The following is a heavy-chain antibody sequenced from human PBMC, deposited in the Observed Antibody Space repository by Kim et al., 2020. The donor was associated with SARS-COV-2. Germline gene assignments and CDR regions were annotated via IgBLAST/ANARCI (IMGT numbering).Heavy chain of an antibody. V-gene: IGHV1-69*04. Sequence: SVKVSCKTSGGTFKSYGINWVRQAPGQGLEWLGRIIPVLETPTYAQKFQGRVTITADRSTSTAYIELTSLRSEDTAVYYCATADFDYWGQGTLVTVSS. CDR3: ATADFDY. CDR2: IIPVLETP. CDR1: GGTFKSYG. J-gene: IGHJ4*02.